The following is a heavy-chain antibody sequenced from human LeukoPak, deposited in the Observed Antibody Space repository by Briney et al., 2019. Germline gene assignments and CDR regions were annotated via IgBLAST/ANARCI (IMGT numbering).Heavy chain of an antibody. J-gene: IGHJ4*02. CDR1: GFTFSSYG. CDR3: AKDVYCSGGSCPGFDY. CDR2: ISYDGSNK. V-gene: IGHV3-30*18. Sequence: GGSLRLSCAASGFTFSSYGMPWVRQAPGKGLEWVAVISYDGSNKYYADSVKGRFTISRDNSKNTLYLQMNSLRAEDTAVYYCAKDVYCSGGSCPGFDYWGQGTLVTVSS. D-gene: IGHD2-15*01.